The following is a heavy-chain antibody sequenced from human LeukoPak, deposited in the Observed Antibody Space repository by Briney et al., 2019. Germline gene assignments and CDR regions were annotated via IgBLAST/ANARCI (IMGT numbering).Heavy chain of an antibody. CDR1: GFTFSSYG. J-gene: IGHJ4*02. D-gene: IGHD3-22*01. CDR2: IRYDGSNK. Sequence: GGSLRLSCAASGFTFSSYGMHWVRQAPGKGLEWVAFIRYDGSNKYYADSVKGRFTISRDNAKNSLYLQMNSLRAEDMALYYCAKGGSGYIMFGYFDYWGQGTLVTVSS. V-gene: IGHV3-30*02. CDR3: AKGGSGYIMFGYFDY.